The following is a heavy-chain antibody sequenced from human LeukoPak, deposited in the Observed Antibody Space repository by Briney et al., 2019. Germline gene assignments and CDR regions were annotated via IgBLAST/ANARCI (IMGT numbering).Heavy chain of an antibody. V-gene: IGHV4-39*01. J-gene: IGHJ4*02. Sequence: SETLSLTCTVSGGSISSSSYYWGWIRQPPGKRLEWIGSIYYSGSTYYNPSLKSRVTISVDTSKNQFSLQLSSVTAADTAVYYCARSYDYVWGSYRYTGGAGHFDYWGQGTLVTVSS. CDR3: ARSYDYVWGSYRYTGGAGHFDY. D-gene: IGHD3-16*02. CDR2: IYYSGST. CDR1: GGSISSSSYY.